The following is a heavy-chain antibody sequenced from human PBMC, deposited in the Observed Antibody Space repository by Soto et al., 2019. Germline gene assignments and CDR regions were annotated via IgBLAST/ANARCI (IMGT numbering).Heavy chain of an antibody. CDR2: INHSGST. CDR1: GGSFSGYY. V-gene: IGHV4-34*01. D-gene: IGHD3-10*01. Sequence: SETLSLTCAVYGGSFSGYYWSWIRQPPGKGLEWIGEINHSGSTNYNPSLKSRVTISVDTSKNQLSLKLSSVTAADTAVYYCARLCGGSGSDSPGYNYGMDVWGQGTTVTVSS. J-gene: IGHJ6*02. CDR3: ARLCGGSGSDSPGYNYGMDV.